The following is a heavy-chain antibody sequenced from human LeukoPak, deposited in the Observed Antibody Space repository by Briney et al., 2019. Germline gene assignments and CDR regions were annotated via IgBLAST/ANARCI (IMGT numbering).Heavy chain of an antibody. CDR1: GGSVSSGSYY. D-gene: IGHD3-16*01. CDR3: ARGRGPSARHWYLDL. Sequence: SETLSLTCTVSGGSVSSGSYYWSWIRQPPGKGLEWIGYIYYSGSTNYNPSLKSRVTISVDTSKNPFSLKLSSVTAADTAVYYCARGRGPSARHWYLDLWGRGTLVTVSS. CDR2: IYYSGST. J-gene: IGHJ2*01. V-gene: IGHV4-61*01.